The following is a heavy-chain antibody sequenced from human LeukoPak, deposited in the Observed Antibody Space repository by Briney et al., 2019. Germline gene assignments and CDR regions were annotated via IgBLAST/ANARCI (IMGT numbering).Heavy chain of an antibody. CDR3: ARDMAPVAARKYCFDY. CDR2: INPSGGST. V-gene: IGHV1-46*01. CDR1: GYTFTSYY. Sequence: ASVKVSCKASGYTFTSYYMHWVRQAPGQGLEWMGIINPSGGSTSYAQKFQGRVTMTRDASTSTVYMELSSLRSEDTAVYYCARDMAPVAARKYCFDYWGQGTLVTVSS. D-gene: IGHD6-6*01. J-gene: IGHJ4*02.